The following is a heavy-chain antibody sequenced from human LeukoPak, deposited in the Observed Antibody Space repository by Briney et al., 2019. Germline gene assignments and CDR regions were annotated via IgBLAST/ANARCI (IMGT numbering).Heavy chain of an antibody. J-gene: IGHJ3*02. CDR3: AIGYDRSGKHSFDI. D-gene: IGHD3-22*01. CDR1: GGSVRTYY. V-gene: IGHV4-59*02. CDR2: VYYSGST. Sequence: SETLSLTCTVSGGSVRTYYWSWLRQPPGKGLEWIGYVYYSGSTNYKSSLKSRVTISVDTSKNQYSLKLSSVTAAATAVYYCAIGYDRSGKHSFDIWGQGTMVTVSS.